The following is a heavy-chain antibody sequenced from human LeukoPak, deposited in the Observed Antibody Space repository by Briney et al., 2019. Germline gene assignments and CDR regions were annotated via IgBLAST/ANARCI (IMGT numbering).Heavy chain of an antibody. J-gene: IGHJ4*02. CDR3: ARILPLRVPAAMGD. CDR1: GFTFSSYG. CDR2: ISYDGSNK. V-gene: IGHV3-30*03. Sequence: PGGSLRLSRAASGFTFSSYGMHWVRQAPGKGLEWVAVISYDGSNKYYADSVKGRLTISRDNSKNTLYLQMNSLRAEDTAVYYCARILPLRVPAAMGDWGQGTLVTVSS. D-gene: IGHD2-2*01.